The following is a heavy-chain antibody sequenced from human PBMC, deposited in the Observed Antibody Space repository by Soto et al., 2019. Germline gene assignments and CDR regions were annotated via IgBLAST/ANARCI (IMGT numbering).Heavy chain of an antibody. CDR2: ISSNGGST. CDR1: GFTFSSYA. D-gene: IGHD3-3*01. CDR3: VKGRGTYYDFWSGYPGIRYFQH. J-gene: IGHJ1*01. V-gene: IGHV3-64D*08. Sequence: GGSLRLSCSASGFTFSSYAMHWVRQAPGKGLEYVSAISSNGGSTYYADSVKGRFTISRDNSKNTLYLQMSSLRAEDTAVYYCVKGRGTYYDFWSGYPGIRYFQHWGQGTLVTVSS.